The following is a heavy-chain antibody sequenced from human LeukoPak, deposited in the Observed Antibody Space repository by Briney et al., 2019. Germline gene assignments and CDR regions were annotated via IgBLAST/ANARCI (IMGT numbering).Heavy chain of an antibody. D-gene: IGHD3-22*01. Sequence: ASVKVSCKASGYTFTSYDINWVRQATGQGLEWMGWMNPNSGNTGYAQKFQGRVTMTRDTSISTAYMELGRLRSDDTAVYYCARAPLYYYDSSGYHDYWGQGTLVTVSS. CDR1: GYTFTSYD. CDR2: MNPNSGNT. V-gene: IGHV1-8*01. CDR3: ARAPLYYYDSSGYHDY. J-gene: IGHJ4*02.